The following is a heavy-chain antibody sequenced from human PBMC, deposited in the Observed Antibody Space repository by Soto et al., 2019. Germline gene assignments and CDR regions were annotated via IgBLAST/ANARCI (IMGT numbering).Heavy chain of an antibody. Sequence: EVQLLESGGGLVQSGGSLRLSCVASGFNFNFFVMSWVRRAPGKGLEWVSAISGSGSGTFYSDSVKGRFTISRDNPKNTLFLEMKSLRPEDAAVYYCAKDRIQDCTSSSCYRGGDSWGHGTLVTVSS. J-gene: IGHJ5*01. CDR3: AKDRIQDCTSSSCYRGGDS. D-gene: IGHD2-2*01. CDR2: ISGSGSGT. V-gene: IGHV3-23*01. CDR1: GFNFNFFV.